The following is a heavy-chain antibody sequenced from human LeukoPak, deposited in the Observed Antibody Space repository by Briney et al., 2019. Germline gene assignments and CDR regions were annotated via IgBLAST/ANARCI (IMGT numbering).Heavy chain of an antibody. Sequence: SQTLSLTCTVSGRSISSGSYYCSWIRHPAGNGLEWIGRIYTSRSTNYNPSLKSRCTISVDTSKNQFSLKMSSVTAADTAVYYCAILPLVWLQQHDAFDIWGQGTMVTVSS. CDR2: IYTSRST. J-gene: IGHJ3*02. CDR3: AILPLVWLQQHDAFDI. CDR1: GRSISSGSYY. V-gene: IGHV4-61*02. D-gene: IGHD5-24*01.